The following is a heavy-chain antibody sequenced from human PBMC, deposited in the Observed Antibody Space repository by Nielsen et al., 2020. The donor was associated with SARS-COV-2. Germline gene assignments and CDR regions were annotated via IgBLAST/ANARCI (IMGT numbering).Heavy chain of an antibody. J-gene: IGHJ3*02. CDR2: IGTAGDT. D-gene: IGHD2-21*02. CDR1: GFTFSSYD. Sequence: GESLKISCAASGFTFSSYDMHWVRQATGKGLEWVSAIGTAGDTYYPGSVKGRFTISRENAKNSLYLQMNSLRAEDTAVYYCAREGLVTYAFDIWGQGTMVTVSS. V-gene: IGHV3-13*01. CDR3: AREGLVTYAFDI.